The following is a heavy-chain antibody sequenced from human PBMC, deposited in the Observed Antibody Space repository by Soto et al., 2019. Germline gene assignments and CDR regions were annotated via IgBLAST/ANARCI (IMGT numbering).Heavy chain of an antibody. Sequence: HPGGSLRLSCAASGFTFSSYAMSWVRQAPGKGLEWVSAISGSGGSTYYADSVKGRFTISRDNSKNTLYLQMNSLRAEDTAVYYCAQGGYRSSTSCYGYYYYYMDVWGKGTTVTVSS. CDR3: AQGGYRSSTSCYGYYYYYMDV. CDR2: ISGSGGST. CDR1: GFTFSSYA. J-gene: IGHJ6*03. D-gene: IGHD2-2*01. V-gene: IGHV3-23*01.